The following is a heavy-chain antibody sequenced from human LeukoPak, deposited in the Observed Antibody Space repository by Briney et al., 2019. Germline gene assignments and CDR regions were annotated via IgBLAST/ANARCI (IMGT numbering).Heavy chain of an antibody. CDR3: ARDSPHDYGDYSNPFDY. CDR2: IIPIFGTA. Sequence: SVKVSXKASGGTFSSYAISWVRQAPGQGLEWMGRIIPIFGTANYAQKFQGRVTITTDESTSTAYMELSSLRSEDTAVYYCARDSPHDYGDYSNPFDYWGQGTLVTVSS. D-gene: IGHD4-17*01. CDR1: GGTFSSYA. J-gene: IGHJ4*02. V-gene: IGHV1-69*05.